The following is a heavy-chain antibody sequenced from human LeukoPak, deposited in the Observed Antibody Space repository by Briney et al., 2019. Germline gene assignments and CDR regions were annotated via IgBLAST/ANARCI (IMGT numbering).Heavy chain of an antibody. D-gene: IGHD6-19*01. Sequence: GGSLRLSCAASGFTVSINYMSGVRQARGKGGEGGSVMYSGGSTYYADSGKGRFTISRDNSKNTLYLQMNSLRAEDTAVYYCARERTGYSSGWDYYYYYMDVWGKGTTVTVS. J-gene: IGHJ6*03. V-gene: IGHV3-53*01. CDR2: MYSGGST. CDR3: ARERTGYSSGWDYYYYYMDV. CDR1: GFTVSINY.